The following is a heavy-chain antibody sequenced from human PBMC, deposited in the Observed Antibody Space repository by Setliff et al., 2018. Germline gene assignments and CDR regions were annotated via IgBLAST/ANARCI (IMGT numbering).Heavy chain of an antibody. D-gene: IGHD1-26*01. CDR2: VSGGGTVK. V-gene: IGHV3-23*01. CDR3: AKVQRRGWYSYFEDAFDI. Sequence: GGSLRLSCEGSGFSFTDYSMNWVRQAPGKRLEWVSGVSGGGTVKHYAESVKGRFTISRDNSKNTLYLDMKRLRVEDTAIYSCAKVQRRGWYSYFEDAFDIRGQGTVVTVSS. CDR1: GFSFTDYS. J-gene: IGHJ3*02.